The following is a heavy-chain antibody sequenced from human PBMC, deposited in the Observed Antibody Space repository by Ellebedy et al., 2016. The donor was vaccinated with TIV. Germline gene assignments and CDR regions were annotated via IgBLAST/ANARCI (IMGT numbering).Heavy chain of an antibody. CDR1: GGSVSSGSYY. J-gene: IGHJ4*02. CDR2: IYYSGST. Sequence: SETLSLTXTVSGGSVSSGSYYWSWIRQPPGKGLEWIGYIYYSGSTNYNPPLKSRVTISVDTSKNQFSLKLSSVTAADTAVYYCASLPFYGDYYFDYWGQGTLVTVSS. V-gene: IGHV4-61*01. CDR3: ASLPFYGDYYFDY. D-gene: IGHD4-17*01.